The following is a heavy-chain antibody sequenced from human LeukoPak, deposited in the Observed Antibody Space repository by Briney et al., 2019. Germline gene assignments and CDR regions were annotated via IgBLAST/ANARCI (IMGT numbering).Heavy chain of an antibody. Sequence: GGSLRLSCAASGFTFSSYSMNWVRQAPGKGLEWVSSISSSSSYIYYADSVKGRFTISRDNAKNSLYLQMNSLRAEDTAVYYCARDLRVAAAGSFDYWGQGTLVTVSS. V-gene: IGHV3-21*01. CDR2: ISSSSSYI. CDR3: ARDLRVAAAGSFDY. J-gene: IGHJ4*02. CDR1: GFTFSSYS. D-gene: IGHD6-13*01.